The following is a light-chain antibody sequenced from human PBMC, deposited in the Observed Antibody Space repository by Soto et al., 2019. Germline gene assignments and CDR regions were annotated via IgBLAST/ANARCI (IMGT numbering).Light chain of an antibody. CDR1: QGISSY. J-gene: IGKJ4*01. V-gene: IGKV1-9*01. CDR2: DAS. Sequence: DIQLTQSPSFLSASVGDRVTITCRASQGISSYLAWYQQKPGRAPKLLIYDASPLQSGVPSRFSGSGSGTEFTLNIVSHXXXXXXXXXCXQLNSYPLTFGGGTKVDIK. CDR3: XQLNSYPLT.